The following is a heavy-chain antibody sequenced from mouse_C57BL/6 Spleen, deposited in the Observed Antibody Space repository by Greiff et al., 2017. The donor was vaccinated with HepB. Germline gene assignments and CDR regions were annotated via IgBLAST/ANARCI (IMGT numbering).Heavy chain of an antibody. CDR1: GFTFSSYA. V-gene: IGHV5-9-1*02. J-gene: IGHJ4*01. CDR2: ISSGGDYI. Sequence: EVQRVESGEGLVKPGGSLKLSCAASGFTFSSYAMSWVRQTPEKRLEWVAYISSGGDYIYYADTVKGRFTISRDNARNTLYLQMSSLKSEDTAMYYCTRVYGSSSRAMDYWGQGTSVTVSS. CDR3: TRVYGSSSRAMDY. D-gene: IGHD1-1*01.